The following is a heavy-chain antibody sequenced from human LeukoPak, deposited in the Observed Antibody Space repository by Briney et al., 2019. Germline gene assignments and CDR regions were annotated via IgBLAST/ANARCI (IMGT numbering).Heavy chain of an antibody. CDR2: INHSGST. J-gene: IGHJ3*02. V-gene: IGHV4-34*01. CDR3: ARHGTYSGGVFDI. Sequence: PSETLSLTCAVYGGSFSGYYWSWIRQPPGKGLEWIGEINHSGSTNYNPSLKSRVTISVDTSKNQFSLKLSSVTAADTAVYYCARHGTYSGGVFDIWGQGTMVTVSS. CDR1: GGSFSGYY. D-gene: IGHD1-26*01.